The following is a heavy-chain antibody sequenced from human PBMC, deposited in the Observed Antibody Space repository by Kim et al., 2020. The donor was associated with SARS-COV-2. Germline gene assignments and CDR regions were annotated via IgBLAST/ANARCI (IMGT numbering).Heavy chain of an antibody. J-gene: IGHJ4*02. CDR3: AREGGTTVSFDY. Sequence: YYVDSVKGRFTLSRDNSKNTLYLQMNSLRAEDRAVYYCAREGGTTVSFDYWGQGTLVTVSS. D-gene: IGHD4-17*01. V-gene: IGHV3-30*01.